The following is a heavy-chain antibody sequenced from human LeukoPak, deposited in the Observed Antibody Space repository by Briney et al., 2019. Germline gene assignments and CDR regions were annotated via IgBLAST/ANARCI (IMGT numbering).Heavy chain of an antibody. Sequence: PSETLSLTCTVSGGSISSGGYYWSWIRQHPGKGLEWIGSIYYSGSTNYNPSLKSPVTISVDTSKNQFSLKLSSVTAADTAVYYCARGPPYIVVVTAIGFFDYWGQGTLVTVSS. D-gene: IGHD2-21*02. CDR2: IYYSGST. CDR3: ARGPPYIVVVTAIGFFDY. V-gene: IGHV4-31*01. CDR1: GGSISSGGYY. J-gene: IGHJ4*02.